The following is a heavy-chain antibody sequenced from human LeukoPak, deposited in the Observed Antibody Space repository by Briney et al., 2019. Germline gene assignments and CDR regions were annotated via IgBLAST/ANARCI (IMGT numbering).Heavy chain of an antibody. Sequence: GGSLRLSCAASGFSIRTNYMSWVRQVPGKGLEWVAVIYSGGTIRYADSVKGRFTFSRDNSKDTLNLQMNSLRADDTAVYYCVRAVHHNFYSDSSGYYGDAFGVWGQGTVVTVSS. J-gene: IGHJ3*01. D-gene: IGHD3-22*01. CDR2: IYSGGTI. CDR1: GFSIRTNY. V-gene: IGHV3-53*01. CDR3: VRAVHHNFYSDSSGYYGDAFGV.